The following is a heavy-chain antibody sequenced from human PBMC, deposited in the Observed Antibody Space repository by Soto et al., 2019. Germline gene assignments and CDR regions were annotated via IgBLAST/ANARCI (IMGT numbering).Heavy chain of an antibody. V-gene: IGHV4-39*01. CDR2: IYYSEST. Sequence: QLQLQESGPGLVKPSETLSLTCTVSGVSISSSSYYWGWIRQPPGKGLEWIGSIYYSESTYYNPSLKSRVTISVDTSKNQFSLKLSSVAAADTAGYYCASSSGSYSRDYWGKGTLVTVSS. CDR1: GVSISSSSYY. J-gene: IGHJ4*02. CDR3: ASSSGSYSRDY. D-gene: IGHD1-26*01.